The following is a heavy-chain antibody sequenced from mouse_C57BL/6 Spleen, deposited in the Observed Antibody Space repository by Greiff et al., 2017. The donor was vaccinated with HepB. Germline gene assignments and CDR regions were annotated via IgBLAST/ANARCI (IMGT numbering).Heavy chain of an antibody. V-gene: IGHV1-18*01. CDR1: GYTFTDYN. D-gene: IGHD2-4*01. J-gene: IGHJ3*01. CDR2: INPNNGGT. Sequence: VQLQQSGPELVKPGASVKIPCKASGYTFTDYNMDWVKQSHGKSLEWIGDINPNNGGTIYNQKFKGKATLTVDKSSSTAYMELRSLTSEDTAVYYCASNDYDSAWFAYWGQGTLVTVSA. CDR3: ASNDYDSAWFAY.